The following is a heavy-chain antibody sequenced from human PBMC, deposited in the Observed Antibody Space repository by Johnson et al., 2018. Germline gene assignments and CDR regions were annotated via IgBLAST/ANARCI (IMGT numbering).Heavy chain of an antibody. CDR3: VRDTMYGFDV. D-gene: IGHD3-10*02. CDR1: GFTFNTEP. CDR2: IRSGGDTK. Sequence: QLVESGGGLEQPGGSLRLSCAASGFTFNTEPMNWVRQAPGKGLEWVSNIRSGGDTKAYADSVKGRFTISRDNAKNSLFLQMNSLKVEDTAVYYCVRDTMYGFDVWGQGTMVSVS. J-gene: IGHJ3*01. V-gene: IGHV3-48*01.